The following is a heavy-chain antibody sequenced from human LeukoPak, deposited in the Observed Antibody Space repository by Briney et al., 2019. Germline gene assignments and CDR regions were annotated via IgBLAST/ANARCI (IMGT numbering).Heavy chain of an antibody. CDR2: IWYDGSNK. V-gene: IGHV3-33*01. J-gene: IGHJ5*02. CDR1: GFTFSSYG. CDR3: ARDNTYYDFWSGYYPLYHWFDP. Sequence: GGSLRLSCAASGFTFSSYGMHWVRQAPGKGLEWVAVIWYDGSNKYYADSVKGRFTISRDNSKNTLYLQMNSLRAEDTAVYYCARDNTYYDFWSGYYPLYHWFDPWGQGTLVTVSS. D-gene: IGHD3-3*01.